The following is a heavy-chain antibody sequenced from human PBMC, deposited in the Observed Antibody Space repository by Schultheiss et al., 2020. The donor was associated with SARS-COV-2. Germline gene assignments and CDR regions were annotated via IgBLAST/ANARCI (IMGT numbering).Heavy chain of an antibody. CDR3: ARDNPAV. Sequence: SETLSLTCTVSGGSISSYYWSWIRQPPGKGLEWIGYMYHSGSTNYNPSLKSRVTISVDTSKNQFSLKLSSVTAADTAVYYCARDNPAVWGQGTLVTVSS. D-gene: IGHD6-13*01. J-gene: IGHJ4*02. V-gene: IGHV4-59*01. CDR1: GGSISSYY. CDR2: MYHSGST.